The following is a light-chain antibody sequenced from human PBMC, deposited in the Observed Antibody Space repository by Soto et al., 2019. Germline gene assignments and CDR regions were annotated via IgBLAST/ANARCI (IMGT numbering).Light chain of an antibody. CDR2: TTN. CDR3: AAWDDSMNGRV. Sequence: QSVLTQPPAASGTPGQRVTISCSGSSSNIGSSNVNWYQQLPGTAPKLLIYTTNQRPSGVPDRFSGSKSGTSASLAMSGLQSEDAAHYYCAAWDDSMNGRVFGTGTKVTV. CDR1: SSNIGSSN. J-gene: IGLJ1*01. V-gene: IGLV1-44*01.